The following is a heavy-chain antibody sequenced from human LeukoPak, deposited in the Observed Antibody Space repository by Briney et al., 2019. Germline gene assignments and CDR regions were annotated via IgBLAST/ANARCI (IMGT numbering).Heavy chain of an antibody. CDR2: IKDFGSEK. D-gene: IGHD2-21*02. CDR1: GFTFSNYW. Sequence: GGSLRLSCAASGFTFSNYWMSWVRQAPGKGQEWVANIKDFGSEKYYVDSVKGRFTISRDNAKNSLYLQMNSLRAEDTALYYCVRTRVVVTAYFDYWGQGTLVTVSS. J-gene: IGHJ4*02. V-gene: IGHV3-7*01. CDR3: VRTRVVVTAYFDY.